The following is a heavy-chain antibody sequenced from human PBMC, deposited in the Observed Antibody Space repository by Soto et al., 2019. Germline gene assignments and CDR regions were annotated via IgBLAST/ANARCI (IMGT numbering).Heavy chain of an antibody. D-gene: IGHD6-19*01. CDR3: ARANRNSSGWKGAFDI. V-gene: IGHV1-46*01. CDR1: GYTFTSYY. J-gene: IGHJ3*02. CDR2: INPSGGST. Sequence: VASVKVSCKASGYTFTSYYMHWVRQAPGQGLEWMGIINPSGGSTSYAQKFQGRVTMTRDTSTSTVYMELSSLRSEDTAVYYCARANRNSSGWKGAFDIWGQGTMVTVSS.